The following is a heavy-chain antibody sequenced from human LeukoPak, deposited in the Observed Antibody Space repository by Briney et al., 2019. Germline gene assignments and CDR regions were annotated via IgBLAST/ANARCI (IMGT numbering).Heavy chain of an antibody. CDR1: GGTFSSYA. J-gene: IGHJ4*02. Sequence: SVKISCKASGGTFSSYAISWVRQAPGQGLEWMGGIIPIFGTANYAQKFQGRVTITADESTSTAYMELSSLRSEDTAVYYCARAPNGGSYSVPFGPFDYWGQGTLVTVSS. D-gene: IGHD1-26*01. V-gene: IGHV1-69*13. CDR3: ARAPNGGSYSVPFGPFDY. CDR2: IIPIFGTA.